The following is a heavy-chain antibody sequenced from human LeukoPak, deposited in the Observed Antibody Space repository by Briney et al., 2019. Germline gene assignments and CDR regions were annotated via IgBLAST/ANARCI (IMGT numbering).Heavy chain of an antibody. J-gene: IGHJ5*02. CDR2: IRYDGMNK. CDR3: AKDHRP. V-gene: IGHV3-30*02. CDR1: GFTFSTYG. Sequence: GGSLRLSCAASGFTFSTYGMHWVRQAPGKGLEWVAFIRYDGMNKYYADSVKGRFTISRDNSKNTLYLQMNSLRAEDTAVYYCAKDHRPWGQGTLVTVSS.